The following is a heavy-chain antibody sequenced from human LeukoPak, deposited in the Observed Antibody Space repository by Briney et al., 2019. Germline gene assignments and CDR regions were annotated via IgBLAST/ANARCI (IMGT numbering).Heavy chain of an antibody. CDR1: GFTFSSYS. J-gene: IGHJ6*02. D-gene: IGHD6-19*01. V-gene: IGHV3-30*07. CDR3: ARDPWAVAGEANYYYYYGMDV. CDR2: IAAVGSNE. Sequence: GRSLRLSCAASGFTFSSYSIHWVRQAPGKGPEWVAVIAAVGSNEYYADSVKGRFSISRDNSKNTLYLQMNSLRAEDTAVYYCARDPWAVAGEANYYYYYGMDVWGQGTTVTVSS.